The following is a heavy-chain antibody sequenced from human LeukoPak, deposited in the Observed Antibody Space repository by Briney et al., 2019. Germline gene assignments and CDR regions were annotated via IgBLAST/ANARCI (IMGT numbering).Heavy chain of an antibody. D-gene: IGHD5-12*01. Sequence: ASVKVSCKASGYTFTGYYMHWVRQAPGQGLEWMGWISPNSGGTNYAQKFQGRVTMTRDTSISTAYMELSRLRSDDTAVYYCARSPRGYSGYDRLWIDLGFDYWGQGTLVTVSS. V-gene: IGHV1-2*02. J-gene: IGHJ4*02. CDR2: ISPNSGGT. CDR1: GYTFTGYY. CDR3: ARSPRGYSGYDRLWIDLGFDY.